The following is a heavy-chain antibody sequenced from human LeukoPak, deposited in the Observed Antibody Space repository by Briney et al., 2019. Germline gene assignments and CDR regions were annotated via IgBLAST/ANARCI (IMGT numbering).Heavy chain of an antibody. CDR3: ARDAARGYSYGFGPDY. V-gene: IGHV1-69*04. CDR1: GGTFSSYA. J-gene: IGHJ4*02. Sequence: GASVKVPCKASGGTFSSYAISWVRQAPGQGLEWMGRIIPILGIANYAQKFQGRVTITADKSTSTAYMELSSLRSEDTAVYYCARDAARGYSYGFGPDYWGQGTLVTVSS. CDR2: IIPILGIA. D-gene: IGHD5-18*01.